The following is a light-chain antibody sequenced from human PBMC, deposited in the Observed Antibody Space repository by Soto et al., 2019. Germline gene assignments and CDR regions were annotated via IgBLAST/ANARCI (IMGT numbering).Light chain of an antibody. Sequence: EIVLTQSPATLSLSPGERATLSCRASQRVKSLLGWYQQRPGQAPRLVIYEASYRATGIPARFSGSGWWTDFTLTISSLDPEDCGVYYCQQRSSWPLTFGGGTKVEI. CDR1: QRVKSL. J-gene: IGKJ4*01. V-gene: IGKV3-11*01. CDR2: EAS. CDR3: QQRSSWPLT.